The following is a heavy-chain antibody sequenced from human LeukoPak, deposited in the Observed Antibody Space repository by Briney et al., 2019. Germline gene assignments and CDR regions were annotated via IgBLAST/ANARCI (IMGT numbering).Heavy chain of an antibody. CDR1: GFTFSSYA. J-gene: IGHJ4*02. CDR3: ARGGYCSGGSCYLPSTFDY. CDR2: ISSSSSTI. D-gene: IGHD2-15*01. V-gene: IGHV3-48*04. Sequence: GGSLRLSCAASGFTFSSYAMSWVRQAPGKGLEWVSYISSSSSTIYYADSVKGRFTISRDNAKNSLYLQMNGLRAEDTAVYYCARGGYCSGGSCYLPSTFDYWGQGTLVTVSS.